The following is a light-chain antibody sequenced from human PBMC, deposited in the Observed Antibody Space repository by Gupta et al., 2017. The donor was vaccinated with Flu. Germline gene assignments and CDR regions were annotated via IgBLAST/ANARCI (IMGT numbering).Light chain of an antibody. Sequence: DIQMTQSPSSLSASVGDRVTITCRASQSISSYLNWYQQKPGKAPKLLIYAASSWQSGVPSRFSGSGYGTDFTLTISSLQPEDFATYYCQQSDSTPRWTFGQGTKVEIK. V-gene: IGKV1-39*01. CDR1: QSISSY. CDR2: AAS. J-gene: IGKJ1*01. CDR3: QQSDSTPRWT.